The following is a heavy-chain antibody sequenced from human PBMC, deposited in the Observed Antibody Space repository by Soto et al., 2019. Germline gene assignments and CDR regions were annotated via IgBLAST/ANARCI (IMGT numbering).Heavy chain of an antibody. CDR2: IWYDGSNK. Sequence: LRLSCAASGFTFSSYGMHWVRQAPGKGLEWVAVIWYDGSNKYYADSVKGRFTISRDNSKNTLYLQMNSLRAEDTAVYYCARGAAQDYYYYGMDVWGQGTTVTVSS. J-gene: IGHJ6*02. CDR3: ARGAAQDYYYYGMDV. V-gene: IGHV3-33*01. CDR1: GFTFSSYG.